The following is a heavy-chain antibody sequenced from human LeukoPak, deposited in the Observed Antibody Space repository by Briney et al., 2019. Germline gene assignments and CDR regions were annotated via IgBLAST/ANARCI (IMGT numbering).Heavy chain of an antibody. J-gene: IGHJ4*02. D-gene: IGHD2-15*01. CDR1: GFTFSNAD. Sequence: PGGSLRLSCAVSGFTFSNADMHWVRQPPGKGLEWVSAIGTIDDTYYPDSVKGRFTISIDNSTNTLYLKMNSLRAEDTAVYYCARESGYCSGGSCYSLDYWGQGTLVTVSS. V-gene: IGHV3-13*01. CDR2: IGTIDDT. CDR3: ARESGYCSGGSCYSLDY.